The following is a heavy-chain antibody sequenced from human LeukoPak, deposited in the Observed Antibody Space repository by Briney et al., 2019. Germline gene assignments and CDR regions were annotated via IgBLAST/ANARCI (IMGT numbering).Heavy chain of an antibody. D-gene: IGHD6-13*01. V-gene: IGHV5-51*01. Sequence: GESLKISCKGSGYGFTSYWIGWVRQMPGKGLEWMGIIYPGDSDTRYSPSFQGQVTISADKSITTAYLQWSSLKASDTAIYYCARRAAAAGTVYYYLDYWGQGTLVTVSS. CDR1: GYGFTSYW. J-gene: IGHJ4*02. CDR2: IYPGDSDT. CDR3: ARRAAAAGTVYYYLDY.